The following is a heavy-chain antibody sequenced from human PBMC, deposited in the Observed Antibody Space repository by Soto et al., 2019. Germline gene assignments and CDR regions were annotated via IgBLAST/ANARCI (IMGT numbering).Heavy chain of an antibody. J-gene: IGHJ4*02. CDR2: ISGGGGST. V-gene: IGHV3-23*01. CDR3: AKDYDFWSGYSDF. CDR1: GFTFSHYA. D-gene: IGHD3-3*01. Sequence: GGSLRLSCATSGFTFSHYAMSWVRQAPGKGLEWVAGISGGGGSTYYADSVKGRFTISRDNSKNTLFLQMNSLRAEDSAVYYCAKDYDFWSGYSDFWGQGTLVTVSS.